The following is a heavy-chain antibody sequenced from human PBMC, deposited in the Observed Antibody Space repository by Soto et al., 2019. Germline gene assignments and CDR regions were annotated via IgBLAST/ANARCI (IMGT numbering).Heavy chain of an antibody. D-gene: IGHD3-3*01. CDR1: GFTFDTYA. CDR2: IGSSGST. V-gene: IGHV3-23*01. CDR3: AKGFRSLEWYSLAPFDY. Sequence: GGSLRLSCVASGFTFDTYALNWVRQAPGKGLEWVSAIGSSGSTHYADSVKGRFTISRDTPKKTLYLQMNSLRVEDTAKYYCAKGFRSLEWYSLAPFDYWGQGALVTVSS. J-gene: IGHJ4*02.